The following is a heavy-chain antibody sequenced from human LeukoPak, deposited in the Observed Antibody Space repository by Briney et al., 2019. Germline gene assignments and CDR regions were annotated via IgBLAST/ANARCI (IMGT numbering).Heavy chain of an antibody. D-gene: IGHD3-16*01. CDR3: ARDLGNYDRGTSYFDH. CDR1: GFTFSSYS. Sequence: GGSLRLSCAASGFTFSSYSMNWVRQAPGKGLEWVSYISSSSSTIYYADSVKGRFTISRDNAKNSLYLQMNSLRAEDTAVYYCARDLGNYDRGTSYFDHWGQGTLVTVSS. J-gene: IGHJ4*02. V-gene: IGHV3-48*04. CDR2: ISSSSSTI.